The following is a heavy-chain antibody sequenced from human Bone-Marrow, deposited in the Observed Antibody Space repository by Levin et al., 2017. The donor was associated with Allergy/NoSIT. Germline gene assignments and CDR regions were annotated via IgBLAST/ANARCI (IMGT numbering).Heavy chain of an antibody. J-gene: IGHJ4*02. CDR2: ISGSGDST. D-gene: IGHD3-10*01. V-gene: IGHV3-23*01. CDR1: GFTFSNYA. CDR3: AKDRDFYGAGSLGS. Sequence: GGSLRLSCAASGFTFSNYAMSWVRQAPGKGLEWVSGISGSGDSTYDGDSVKGRFTISRDNSKNTLYLQMNSLRAEDTAVYYCAKDRDFYGAGSLGSWGQGTLVTVSS.